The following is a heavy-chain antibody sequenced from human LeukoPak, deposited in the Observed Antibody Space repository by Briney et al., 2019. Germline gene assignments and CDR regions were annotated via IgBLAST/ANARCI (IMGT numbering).Heavy chain of an antibody. D-gene: IGHD4-17*01. J-gene: IGHJ4*02. CDR1: GYTFTSYA. Sequence: ASVKVSCKASGYTFTSYAMNWVRQAPGQGLEWMGGIIPIFGTANYAQKFQGRVTITADESTSTAYMELSSLRSEDTAVYYCARGRTTVTHFDYWGQGTLVTVSS. V-gene: IGHV1-69*13. CDR2: IIPIFGTA. CDR3: ARGRTTVTHFDY.